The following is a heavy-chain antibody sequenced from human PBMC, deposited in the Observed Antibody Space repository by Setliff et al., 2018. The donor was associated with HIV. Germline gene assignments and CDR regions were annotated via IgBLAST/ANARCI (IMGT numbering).Heavy chain of an antibody. CDR2: GDPADSGA. J-gene: IGHJ4*02. Sequence: ASVKVSCKTSGYTFIEDYSHWVRQAPGKGCEWMGRGDPADSGALVALQFQGRLFLGAGTSSDTAYMELTGLTSEDAAMYFCATLRGIARTLHWAQGTLVTVSS. CDR3: ATLRGIARTLH. CDR1: GYTFIEDY. D-gene: IGHD2-21*01. V-gene: IGHV1-69-2*01.